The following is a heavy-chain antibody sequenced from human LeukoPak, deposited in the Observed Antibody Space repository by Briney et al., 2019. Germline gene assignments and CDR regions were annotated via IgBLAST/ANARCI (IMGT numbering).Heavy chain of an antibody. Sequence: GRSLRLSCAASGVTFSSYAMHWVRQAPGKGLEWVADISYDGSNKYYADSVKGRFTISRDNSKNTLYLQMNSLRAEDTAVYYCARVHSSSWYPLLYWGQGTLVTVSS. CDR1: GVTFSSYA. CDR3: ARVHSSSWYPLLY. V-gene: IGHV3-30*04. D-gene: IGHD6-13*01. J-gene: IGHJ4*02. CDR2: ISYDGSNK.